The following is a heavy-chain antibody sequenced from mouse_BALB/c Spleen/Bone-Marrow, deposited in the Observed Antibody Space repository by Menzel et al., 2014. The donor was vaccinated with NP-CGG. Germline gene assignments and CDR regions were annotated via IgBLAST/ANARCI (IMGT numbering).Heavy chain of an antibody. J-gene: IGHJ2*01. CDR3: VAYYRYEYYFDY. CDR1: GFNIKDYY. CDR2: IDPGNGNT. Sequence: EVKLVESGAELVRPGALVKLSCKASGFNIKDYYMHWVKQKPEQGLEWIGWIDPGNGNTIYDPKFQGKASITADTSSNTAYLQLSSLTSEDTAVYYCVAYYRYEYYFDYWGQGTTLTVSS. D-gene: IGHD2-14*01. V-gene: IGHV14-1*02.